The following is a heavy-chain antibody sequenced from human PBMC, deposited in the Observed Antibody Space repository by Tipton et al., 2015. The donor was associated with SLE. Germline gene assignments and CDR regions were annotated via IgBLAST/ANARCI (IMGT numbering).Heavy chain of an antibody. CDR3: ARPRTIEAPFDK. CDR2: IYPGDSDT. CDR1: GYTFATYW. V-gene: IGHV5-51*01. D-gene: IGHD6-6*01. Sequence: QLVQSGAEVKKPGESLKISCKGSGYTFATYWIGWVRQIPGKGLEWMGIIYPGDSDTRYSPSFQGQVTISADKSINTAYLQWSSLKASDTAMYYCARPRTIEAPFDKWGQGTLVTVSS. J-gene: IGHJ4*02.